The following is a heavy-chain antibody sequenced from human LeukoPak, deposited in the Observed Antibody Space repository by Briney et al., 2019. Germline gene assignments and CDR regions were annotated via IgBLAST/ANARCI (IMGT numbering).Heavy chain of an antibody. J-gene: IGHJ4*02. CDR3: ARGGDIASSVGSHFDY. Sequence: SETLSLTCNVSGASISSGDYYWSWIRQPPGKGLEWIGYISKSGGTYYNPSVSRRLTISRDTSKNQFSVRLSSVTAADTAVYYYARGGDIASSVGSHFDYWGQGSLVTVSS. V-gene: IGHV4-30-4*01. D-gene: IGHD5/OR15-5a*01. CDR1: GASISSGDYY. CDR2: ISKSGGT.